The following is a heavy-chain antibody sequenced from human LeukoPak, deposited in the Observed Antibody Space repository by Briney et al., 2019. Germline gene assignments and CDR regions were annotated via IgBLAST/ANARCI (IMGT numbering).Heavy chain of an antibody. Sequence: GGSLRHSCAASGFTFSSYAMSWVRQAPGKGLEWVSAISGSGGSTYYADSVKGRFTISRDNSKNTLYLQMNSLRAEDTAVYYCARKNSGSYEWHFDYWGQGTLVTVSS. J-gene: IGHJ4*02. D-gene: IGHD1-26*01. CDR1: GFTFSSYA. CDR3: ARKNSGSYEWHFDY. V-gene: IGHV3-23*01. CDR2: ISGSGGST.